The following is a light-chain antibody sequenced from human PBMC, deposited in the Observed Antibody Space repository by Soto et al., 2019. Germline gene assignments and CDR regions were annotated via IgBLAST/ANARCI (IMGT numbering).Light chain of an antibody. J-gene: IGLJ3*02. CDR3: LVYGRGGTLM. V-gene: IGLV2-14*02. Sequence: QSALTQPASVSGFLGQSITMSCTGSSSDVGTFNLVSWFQQHPGKAPKLLIFEGTKRPSGVSDRFSGSKSGNTASLTISGLQPEDDADYYCLVYGRGGTLMFGGGTKLTVL. CDR1: SSDVGTFNL. CDR2: EGT.